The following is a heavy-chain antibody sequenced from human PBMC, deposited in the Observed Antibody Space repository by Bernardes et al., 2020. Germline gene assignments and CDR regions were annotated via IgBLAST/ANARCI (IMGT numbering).Heavy chain of an antibody. J-gene: IGHJ4*02. D-gene: IGHD3-10*01. CDR1: GFTFSDYW. V-gene: IGHV3-74*01. CDR3: ARGVSFSVRGVGY. Sequence: SLRLHCAASGFTFSDYWMHWVRQVPGKGLVWVSRINSDGSTTNYADSVKGRFTISRDNAKNTVYLQMNSLTAEDTAVYYCARGVSFSVRGVGYWGQGTLVTVSS. CDR2: INSDGSTT.